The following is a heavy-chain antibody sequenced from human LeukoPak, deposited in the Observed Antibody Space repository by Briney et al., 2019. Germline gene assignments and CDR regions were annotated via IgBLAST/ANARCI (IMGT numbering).Heavy chain of an antibody. Sequence: GGSLRLSCAASGFTFSDFYMSWIRQAPGKGLEWVSYISSSGSTIYYADSVKGRFTISRDNSKNSLYLQMNSLRSEDTSVYYCASISSGWYDVDYWGQGTLVTVSS. V-gene: IGHV3-11*04. CDR2: ISSSGSTI. D-gene: IGHD6-19*01. CDR1: GFTFSDFY. CDR3: ASISSGWYDVDY. J-gene: IGHJ4*02.